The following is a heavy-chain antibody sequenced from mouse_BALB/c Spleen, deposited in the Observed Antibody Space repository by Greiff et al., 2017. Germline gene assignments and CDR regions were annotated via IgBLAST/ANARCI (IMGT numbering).Heavy chain of an antibody. CDR1: GFSLTSYG. D-gene: IGHD2-4*01. J-gene: IGHJ3*01. V-gene: IGHV2-9*02. CDR2: IWAGGST. CDR3: ARDVNYDYDWFAY. Sequence: VKLMESGPGLVAPSQSLSITCTVSGFSLTSYGVHWVRQPPGKGLEWLGVIWAGGSTNYNSALMSRLSISKDNSKSQVFLKMNSLQTDDTAMYYCARDVNYDYDWFAYWGQGTLVTVSA.